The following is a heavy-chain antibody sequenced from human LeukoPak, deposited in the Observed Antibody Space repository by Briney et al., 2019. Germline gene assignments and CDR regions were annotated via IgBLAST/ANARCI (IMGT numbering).Heavy chain of an antibody. V-gene: IGHV2-70*11. CDR1: GFSLSTSGMC. Sequence: SGPALVKPPQTLTLTCAFSGFSLSTSGMCVSWIRQPPGKALEWLARIDCDDDKYYSTSLKTKLTISQDTSKNQVVLAVTNMDPVDTATYYGARIQPNWGSFDYWGQGTLVTVSS. J-gene: IGHJ4*02. CDR3: ARIQPNWGSFDY. CDR2: IDCDDDK. D-gene: IGHD7-27*01.